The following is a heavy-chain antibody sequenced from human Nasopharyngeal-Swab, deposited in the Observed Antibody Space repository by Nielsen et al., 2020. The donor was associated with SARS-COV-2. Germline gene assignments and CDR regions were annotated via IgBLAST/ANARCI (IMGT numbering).Heavy chain of an antibody. D-gene: IGHD3-22*01. CDR2: ISAYNGNT. CDR3: ARDLTMIDAFDI. V-gene: IGHV1-18*01. CDR1: GYTFTSYG. Sequence: ASVKVSCKASGYTFTSYGISWVRQAPGQGLGWMGWISAYNGNTNYAQKLQGRVTMTTDTSTSTAYMELRSLRSDDTAVYYCARDLTMIDAFDIWGQGTMVTVSS. J-gene: IGHJ3*02.